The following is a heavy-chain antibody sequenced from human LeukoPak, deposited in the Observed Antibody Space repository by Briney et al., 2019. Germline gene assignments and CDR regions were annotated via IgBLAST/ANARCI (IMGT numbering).Heavy chain of an antibody. CDR2: ISGSGGGT. J-gene: IGHJ4*02. CDR1: GFTFSSYA. CDR3: AKTTTGYGSGRYRGWPVDY. D-gene: IGHD6-19*01. Sequence: PGGSLRLSCAASGFTFSSYAVSWFRQAPGKGLEWVSAISGSGGGTYYADSVTGRFTISRDNSKSAVYMQMNSLSTEDTGVYYCAKTTTGYGSGRYRGWPVDYWGQGTLVTVSS. V-gene: IGHV3-23*01.